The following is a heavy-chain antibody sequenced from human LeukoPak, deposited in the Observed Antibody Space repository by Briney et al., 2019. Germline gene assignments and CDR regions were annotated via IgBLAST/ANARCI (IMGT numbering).Heavy chain of an antibody. Sequence: PGGSLRLSCAASGFTFSSNWMHWVRQAPGKGLVWVSRIKGDGSSTSYADSVKGRFTISRDNAKNTPFLQMNSLRAEDTAVYYCVRDGVGAPPFDYWDQGALVTVSS. CDR3: VRDGVGAPPFDY. D-gene: IGHD1-26*01. V-gene: IGHV3-74*01. J-gene: IGHJ4*02. CDR1: GFTFSSNW. CDR2: IKGDGSST.